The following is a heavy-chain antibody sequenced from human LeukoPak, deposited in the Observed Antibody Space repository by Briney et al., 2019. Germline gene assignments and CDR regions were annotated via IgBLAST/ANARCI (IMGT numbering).Heavy chain of an antibody. CDR3: ARDLWDYYGSSTYEQRHYYFDF. CDR2: IDPSGPT. Sequence: PSETLSLTCAVSGSSIGTFSYWAWIRQSPGNGLGWIGTIDPSGPTFYSPSLRSRVTFSVDTSKIHFSLHLSSVSAADTAVYCCARDLWDYYGSSTYEQRHYYFDFWGRGTLVTVSS. V-gene: IGHV4-38-2*02. J-gene: IGHJ4*02. D-gene: IGHD3-22*01. CDR1: GSSIGTFSY.